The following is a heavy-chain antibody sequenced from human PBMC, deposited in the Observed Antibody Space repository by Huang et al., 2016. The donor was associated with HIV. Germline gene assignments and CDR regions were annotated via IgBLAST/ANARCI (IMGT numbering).Heavy chain of an antibody. Sequence: QLQLQESGPGQVKPSETLSLTCTVSGDFISSPNYYWGWIRQSPGKGLEGVGGVYQSGSTNYNPSLKSRVTLSVDTSRNQLSLRLNSVTAADTAVYYGASQHIGAAATWFWGRGTQVAVSS. CDR1: GDFISSPNYY. CDR2: VYQSGST. J-gene: IGHJ4*02. D-gene: IGHD6-13*01. CDR3: ASQHIGAAATWF. V-gene: IGHV4-39*01.